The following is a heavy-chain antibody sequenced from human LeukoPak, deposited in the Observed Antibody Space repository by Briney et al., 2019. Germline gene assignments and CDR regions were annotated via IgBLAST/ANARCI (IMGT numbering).Heavy chain of an antibody. Sequence: GGSLRLSCAASGFTFSSYAMSWVRQAPGKGLEWVSAISGSGGSTYYADSVKGRFTISRDNSKSTLYLQMNSLRAEDTAVYYCAKDLGYSSGWYEGYYFDYWGQGTLVTVFS. V-gene: IGHV3-23*01. D-gene: IGHD6-19*01. J-gene: IGHJ4*02. CDR1: GFTFSSYA. CDR2: ISGSGGST. CDR3: AKDLGYSSGWYEGYYFDY.